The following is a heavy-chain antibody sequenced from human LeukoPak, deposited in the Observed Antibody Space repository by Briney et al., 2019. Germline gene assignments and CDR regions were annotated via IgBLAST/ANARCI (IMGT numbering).Heavy chain of an antibody. Sequence: PGGSLRLSCAASGFKFSRYWMSWVRQAPGKGLEWVANINQEASEKYYVDSVKGRFTISRDNAKNSLHLQMNTLRVEDTAVYYCARPFSDLVSSDYWGQGILVTVSS. CDR3: ARPFSDLVSSDY. CDR2: INQEASEK. J-gene: IGHJ4*02. V-gene: IGHV3-7*01. D-gene: IGHD3/OR15-3a*01. CDR1: GFKFSRYW.